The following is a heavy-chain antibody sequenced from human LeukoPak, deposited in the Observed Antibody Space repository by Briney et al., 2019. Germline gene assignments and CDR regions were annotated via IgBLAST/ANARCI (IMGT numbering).Heavy chain of an antibody. V-gene: IGHV3-23*01. J-gene: IGHJ3*02. D-gene: IGHD3-9*01. CDR1: GFTVSSNY. CDR3: AKVIRYFDWFGAFDI. CDR2: ISGSGGST. Sequence: GGSLRLSCAASGFTVSSNYMSWVRQAPGKGLEWVSAISGSGGSTYYADSVKGRFTISRDNSKNTLYLQMNSLRAEDTAVYYCAKVIRYFDWFGAFDIWGQGTMVTVSS.